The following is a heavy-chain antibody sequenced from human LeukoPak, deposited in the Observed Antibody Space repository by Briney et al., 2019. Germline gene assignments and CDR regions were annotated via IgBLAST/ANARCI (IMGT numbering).Heavy chain of an antibody. J-gene: IGHJ4*02. CDR3: AKEMFDFWSAMGY. D-gene: IGHD3-3*01. V-gene: IGHV3-9*01. Sequence: GGSLRLSCAASGFTFSSNYMSWVRQAPGKGLEWVSGISWNSGSIGYADSVKGRFTISRDNAKNSLYLQMNSLRAEDTAVYYCAKEMFDFWSAMGYWGQGTLVTVSS. CDR2: ISWNSGSI. CDR1: GFTFSSNY.